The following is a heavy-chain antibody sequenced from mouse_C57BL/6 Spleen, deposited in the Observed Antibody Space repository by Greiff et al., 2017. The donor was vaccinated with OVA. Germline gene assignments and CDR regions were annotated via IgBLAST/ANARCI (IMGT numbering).Heavy chain of an antibody. J-gene: IGHJ4*01. V-gene: IGHV1-15*01. CDR3: TRWGVPYYAMDY. Sequence: QVQLKQSGAELVRPGASVTLSCKASGYTFTDYEMHWVKQTPVHGLEWIGAIDPETGGTAYNQKFKGKAILTADKSSSTAYIELRSLTSEASAVYYCTRWGVPYYAMDYWGQGTSVTVSS. CDR1: GYTFTDYE. CDR2: IDPETGGT.